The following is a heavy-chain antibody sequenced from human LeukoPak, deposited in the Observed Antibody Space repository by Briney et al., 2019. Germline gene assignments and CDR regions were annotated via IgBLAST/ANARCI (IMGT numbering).Heavy chain of an antibody. V-gene: IGHV1-69*05. Sequence: SVKVSCKASGGTFSSYAISWVRQAPGQGLEWMGGIIPIFGTANYAQKFQGRVTMTTDTSTSTAYMELRSLRSDDTAVYYCARVGTITMREDYWGQGTLVTVSS. J-gene: IGHJ4*02. CDR1: GGTFSSYA. CDR3: ARVGTITMREDY. D-gene: IGHD3-22*01. CDR2: IIPIFGTA.